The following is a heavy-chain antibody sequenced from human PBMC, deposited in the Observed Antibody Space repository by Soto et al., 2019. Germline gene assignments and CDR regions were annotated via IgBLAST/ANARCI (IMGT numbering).Heavy chain of an antibody. V-gene: IGHV3-21*01. Sequence: GGSLRLSCAASGFTFSSYSMNWVRQAPGKGLEWVSSISSSSSYIYYADSVKGRFTISRDNAKNSLYLQMNSLRAEDTAVYYCARDLEYCSGGSCYYYYGMDVWGQGTTVTVSS. J-gene: IGHJ6*02. CDR3: ARDLEYCSGGSCYYYYGMDV. D-gene: IGHD2-15*01. CDR1: GFTFSSYS. CDR2: ISSSSSYI.